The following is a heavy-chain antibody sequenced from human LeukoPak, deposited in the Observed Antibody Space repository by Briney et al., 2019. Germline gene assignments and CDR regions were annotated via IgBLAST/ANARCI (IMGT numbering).Heavy chain of an antibody. Sequence: PGGSLRLSCAASGFTLSSYGVHWVRQAPGKGVEWVAHISYDGSNKYYADSVKGRFTLSRDNSKNTLYLQMNTPRGEDTCVYFCAKVLIAAADCFDYWGQGTQVTVSS. D-gene: IGHD6-13*01. CDR3: AKVLIAAADCFDY. CDR1: GFTLSSYG. V-gene: IGHV3-30*18. J-gene: IGHJ4*02. CDR2: ISYDGSNK.